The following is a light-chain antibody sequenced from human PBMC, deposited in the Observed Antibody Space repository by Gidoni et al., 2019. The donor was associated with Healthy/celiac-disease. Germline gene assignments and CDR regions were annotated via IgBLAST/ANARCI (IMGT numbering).Light chain of an antibody. CDR2: GAS. V-gene: IGKV3-20*01. Sequence: EIVFTQSPGTLSLSPGERATLSCRASQSVSSSYVAWYQQKPGQAPRLLIYGASSRATGIPDRVSGSGSGTDFNLTISRLEPEDFAVYYCQQYGSSPPITFGQGTRLEIK. CDR1: QSVSSSY. CDR3: QQYGSSPPIT. J-gene: IGKJ5*01.